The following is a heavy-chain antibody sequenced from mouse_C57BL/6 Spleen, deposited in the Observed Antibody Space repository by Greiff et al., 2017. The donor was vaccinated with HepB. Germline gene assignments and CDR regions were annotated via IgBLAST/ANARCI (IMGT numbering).Heavy chain of an antibody. CDR1: GYTFTSYW. CDR2: IDPSDSET. Sequence: QVHVKQSGAELVRPGSSVKLSCKASGYTFTSYWMHWVKQRPIQGLEWIGNIDPSDSETHYNQKFKDKATLTVDKSSSTAYMQLSSLTSEDSAVYYCARWGRTTVVATDYFDYWGQGTTLTVSS. J-gene: IGHJ2*01. D-gene: IGHD1-1*01. CDR3: ARWGRTTVVATDYFDY. V-gene: IGHV1-52*01.